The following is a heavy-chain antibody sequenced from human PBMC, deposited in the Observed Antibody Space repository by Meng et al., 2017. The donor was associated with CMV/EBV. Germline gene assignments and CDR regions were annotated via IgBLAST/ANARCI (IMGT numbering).Heavy chain of an antibody. J-gene: IGHJ4*02. V-gene: IGHV3-7*01. D-gene: IGHD2-2*02. CDR3: ARYCTNTGCYIYDY. Sequence: GGSLRLSCAASGFTFSSYWMSWVRQAPGKGLEWVANINQGGSEKYYVDSVKGRFTMSRDNAKNSLYLQMGSLTAEDTAVYYCARYCTNTGCYIYDYWGQGTLVTVSS. CDR1: GFTFSSYW. CDR2: INQGGSEK.